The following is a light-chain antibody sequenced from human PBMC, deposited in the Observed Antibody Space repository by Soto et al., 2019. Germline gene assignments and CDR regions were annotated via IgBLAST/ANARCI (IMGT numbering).Light chain of an antibody. V-gene: IGKV1-6*01. CDR1: QDIRDD. CDR2: AAS. J-gene: IGKJ1*01. CDR3: QRSYSSPTWA. Sequence: AIQMTQSPSSLSASIGDRVTITCRASQDIRDDLGWYQQKPGKAPNLLIYAASTLQRGVPSRFSGSGSGTDFTLTTSRLQAEDFANYYCQRSYSSPTWAFGQGTKVDIK.